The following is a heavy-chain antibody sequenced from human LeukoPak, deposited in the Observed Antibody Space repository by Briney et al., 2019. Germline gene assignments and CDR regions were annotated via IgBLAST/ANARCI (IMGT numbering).Heavy chain of an antibody. CDR2: IIPIFGTA. D-gene: IGHD2-21*02. CDR1: GGTFSSYA. J-gene: IGHJ4*02. CDR3: AKSLAYCGGDCPLGY. Sequence: SVKVSCKASGGTFSSYAISWVRQAPGQRLEWIGGIIPIFGTANYAQKFQGRVTITADESTSTAYMELSSLRSEDTAVYYCAKSLAYCGGDCPLGYWGQGTLVTVSS. V-gene: IGHV1-69*13.